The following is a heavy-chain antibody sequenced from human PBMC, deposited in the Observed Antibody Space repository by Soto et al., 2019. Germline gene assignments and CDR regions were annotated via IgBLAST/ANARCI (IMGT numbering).Heavy chain of an antibody. CDR1: GYTFTSYY. CDR2: MNPNSGNT. CDR3: ARASALKKRLRYFDWSTHNFDY. V-gene: IGHV1-8*01. D-gene: IGHD3-9*01. J-gene: IGHJ4*02. Sequence: ASVKVSCKASGYTFTSYYINWVRQATGQGLEWMGWMNPNSGNTGYAQKFQGRVTMTRNTSISTAYMELSSLRSEDTAVYYCARASALKKRLRYFDWSTHNFDYWGQGTLVTVSS.